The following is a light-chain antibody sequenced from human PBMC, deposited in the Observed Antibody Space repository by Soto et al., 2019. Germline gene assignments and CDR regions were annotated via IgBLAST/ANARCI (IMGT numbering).Light chain of an antibody. J-gene: IGKJ2*03. CDR3: QQYKGYSAS. CDR1: QSLSRW. CDR2: DVS. Sequence: DIQMTQSPFTLSASVGDRVTITCRASQSLSRWLAWYQQKPGKAPKLLIYDVSSLESGVPSRFSGSGSGTEFTLTISSLQPDDFASYYCQQYKGYSASFDQGTKLEIK. V-gene: IGKV1-5*01.